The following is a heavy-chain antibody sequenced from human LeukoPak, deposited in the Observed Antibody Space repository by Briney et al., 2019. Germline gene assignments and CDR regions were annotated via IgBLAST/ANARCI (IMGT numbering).Heavy chain of an antibody. CDR1: GFSFRGYA. Sequence: PGGSLRLSCAASGFSFRGYAISWVRQAPGKGLEWVSVIHSGGSTYYADSVKGRFTISRDNSKNTLYLQMNSLRAEDTAVYYCAREAVAGIYYYGMDVWGQGATVTVSS. V-gene: IGHV3-53*01. D-gene: IGHD6-19*01. CDR3: AREAVAGIYYYGMDV. CDR2: IHSGGST. J-gene: IGHJ6*02.